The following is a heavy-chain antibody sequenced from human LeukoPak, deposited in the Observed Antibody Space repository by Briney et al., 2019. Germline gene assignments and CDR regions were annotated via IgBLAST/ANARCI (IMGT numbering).Heavy chain of an antibody. J-gene: IGHJ4*02. Sequence: GGSLRLSCEAAGFTFSTYAMSWVRQAPGKRLEWVSAVSGDGTPYYGDSVKGRFTISRDNAQNSLYLQMNSLRAEDAAVYYCLGSNIASLWGQGTLVTVSS. V-gene: IGHV3-23*01. CDR2: VSGDGTP. CDR1: GFTFSTYA. CDR3: LGSNIASL. D-gene: IGHD6-13*01.